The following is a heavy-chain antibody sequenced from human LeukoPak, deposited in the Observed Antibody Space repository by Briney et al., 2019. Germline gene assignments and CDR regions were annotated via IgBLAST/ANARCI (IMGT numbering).Heavy chain of an antibody. V-gene: IGHV3-30*04. D-gene: IGHD4-17*01. CDR2: ISYDGSNK. CDR1: GFTFSSYA. Sequence: TGGSLRLSCAASGFTFSSYAIHWVRQAPGKGLEWVAVISYDGSNKYYADSVKGRFTMSRDNSKNTLYLQINSLRAEDTAVHYCARESGDYVYLGVDYWGQGTLVTVSS. CDR3: ARESGDYVYLGVDY. J-gene: IGHJ4*02.